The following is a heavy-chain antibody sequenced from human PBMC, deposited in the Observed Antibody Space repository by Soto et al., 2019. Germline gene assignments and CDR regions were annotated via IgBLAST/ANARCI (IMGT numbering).Heavy chain of an antibody. CDR2: ISWNSGSI. J-gene: IGHJ4*02. Sequence: GGSLRLSCAASGFTFDDYDMHWVRQAPGKGLEWVSGISWNSGSIGYADSVKGRFTISRDNAKNSLYLQMNSLRAEDTALYYCAKDWHEAVAGTNFFDYWGQGPLVTVSS. D-gene: IGHD6-19*01. V-gene: IGHV3-9*01. CDR3: AKDWHEAVAGTNFFDY. CDR1: GFTFDDYD.